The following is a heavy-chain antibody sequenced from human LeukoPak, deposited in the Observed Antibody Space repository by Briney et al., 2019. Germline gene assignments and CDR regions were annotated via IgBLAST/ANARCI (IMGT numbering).Heavy chain of an antibody. D-gene: IGHD3-22*01. CDR2: ISYDGSNK. CDR3: AKADYYDSSGHDY. CDR1: GFTFSSYG. V-gene: IGHV3-30*18. Sequence: PGGSLRLSCAASGFTFSSYGMHWVRRAPGKGLEWVAVISYDGSNKYYADSVKGRFTISRDNSKNTLYLQMNSLRAEDTAVYYCAKADYYDSSGHDYWGQGTLVTVSS. J-gene: IGHJ4*02.